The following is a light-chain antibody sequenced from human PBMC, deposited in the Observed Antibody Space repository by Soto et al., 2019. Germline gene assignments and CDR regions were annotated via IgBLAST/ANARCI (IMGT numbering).Light chain of an antibody. CDR2: DVS. CDR1: SSDVGGYNY. V-gene: IGLV2-11*01. Sequence: QSVLTQPRSVSGSPGQSVTISCTGTSSDVGGYNYVSWYQQHPGKAPKLMIYDVSKRPSGVPDRFSGSKSGNTASLTISGLQPEDEADYYCCSYAGSYTFEVFGGGTKLTVL. CDR3: CSYAGSYTFEV. J-gene: IGLJ2*01.